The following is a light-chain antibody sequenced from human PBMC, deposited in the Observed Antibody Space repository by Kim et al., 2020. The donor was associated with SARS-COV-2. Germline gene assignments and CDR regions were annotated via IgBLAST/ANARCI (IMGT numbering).Light chain of an antibody. Sequence: GQRVTISCSGSNSNIGRNAVNWFQQLPGTAPQLLIYFNNQRPSGVPDRFSGSKSGTSASLAISGLQSEDEADYYCASWDGSLSAWVFGGGTKVTVL. J-gene: IGLJ3*02. CDR2: FNN. V-gene: IGLV1-44*01. CDR1: NSNIGRNA. CDR3: ASWDGSLSAWV.